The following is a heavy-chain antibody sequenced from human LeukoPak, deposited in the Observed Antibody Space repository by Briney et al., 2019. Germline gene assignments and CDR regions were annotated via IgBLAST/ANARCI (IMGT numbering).Heavy chain of an antibody. D-gene: IGHD3-10*01. Sequence: PGMSLRLSCAASGFTFSSYGMHWVRQVPGRGLEWVALIWYDGSNKYYVDSVKGRFIISRDNSKNTHYLQMNSLRAEDTAVYYCAKDGASGYYGSGSYRVYFDYWGQGTLVTVSS. CDR3: AKDGASGYYGSGSYRVYFDY. J-gene: IGHJ4*02. CDR1: GFTFSSYG. CDR2: IWYDGSNK. V-gene: IGHV3-33*03.